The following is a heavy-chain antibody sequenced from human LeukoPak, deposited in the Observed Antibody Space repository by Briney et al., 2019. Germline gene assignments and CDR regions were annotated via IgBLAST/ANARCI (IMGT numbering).Heavy chain of an antibody. CDR3: ARHPYQLLWLSWLVP. Sequence: SETLSLTCTVSGRSISSSFYYWVWMPQPPGMGLECIGNIYYRGSSYYNPSLKSRLTISVDTSKNQFSLKLSSVTAADTAVYYCARHPYQLLWLSWLVPWGQGAMVTVSS. CDR1: GRSISSSFYY. V-gene: IGHV4-39*01. CDR2: IYYRGSS. J-gene: IGHJ5*02. D-gene: IGHD2-2*01.